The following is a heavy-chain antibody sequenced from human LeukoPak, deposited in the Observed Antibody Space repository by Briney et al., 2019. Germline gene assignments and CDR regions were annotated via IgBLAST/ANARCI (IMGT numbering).Heavy chain of an antibody. D-gene: IGHD2-2*01. V-gene: IGHV3-23*01. CDR2: ISGSGGST. CDR1: GFTFSSCA. Sequence: GGSLRLSCAASGFTFSSCAMSWVRQAPGKGLEWVSAISGSGGSTYYADSVKGRFTISRDNSKNTLYLQMDSLRAEDTAVYYCAKERVVVPAAEYDYWGQGTLVTVSS. J-gene: IGHJ4*02. CDR3: AKERVVVPAAEYDY.